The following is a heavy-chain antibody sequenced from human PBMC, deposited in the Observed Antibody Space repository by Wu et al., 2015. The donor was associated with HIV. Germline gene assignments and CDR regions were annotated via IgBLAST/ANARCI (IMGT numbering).Heavy chain of an antibody. CDR1: GDTFNIFA. V-gene: IGHV1-69*12. Sequence: QVQLVQSGAEVKKPGSSVKVSCKASGDTFNIFAINWVRQAPGQGLEWMGGIIPAFGTTDYAGKFQGRVTISADDSANTAYMELKTLTSEDTAVYYCARPWQLRNGWPFFDYWGQGTLVTVSS. CDR2: IIPAFGTT. J-gene: IGHJ4*02. D-gene: IGHD4-23*01. CDR3: ARPWQLRNGWPFFDY.